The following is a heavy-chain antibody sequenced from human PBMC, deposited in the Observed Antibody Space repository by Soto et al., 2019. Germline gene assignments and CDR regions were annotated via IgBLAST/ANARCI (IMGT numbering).Heavy chain of an antibody. V-gene: IGHV1-69*02. CDR3: ATSFSTMRDNYFDH. D-gene: IGHD2-2*01. CDR1: GGTLSNYN. CDR2: ISPILGIT. J-gene: IGHJ5*02. Sequence: QVHLVQSGAEVKKPGSSVKVSCKASGGTLSNYNFNWVRQAPGQGLEWMGRISPILGITDYAQRFQGRVTITADKSTSIAYMEVNNLRSEDTAVYYCATSFSTMRDNYFDHWGQGTLVTVSS.